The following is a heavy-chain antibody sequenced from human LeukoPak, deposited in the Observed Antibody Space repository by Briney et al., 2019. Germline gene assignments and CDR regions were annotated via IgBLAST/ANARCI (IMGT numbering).Heavy chain of an antibody. J-gene: IGHJ4*02. D-gene: IGHD6-6*01. CDR3: ASQPDLYSSSPDY. Sequence: KASETLSLTCTVSGGSISSSSYYWGWIRQPPGKGLEWIGSIYYSGSTYYNPSLKSRVTISVDTSKNQFSLKLSSVTAADTAVYYCASQPDLYSSSPDYWGQGTLVTVSS. CDR1: GGSISSSSYY. CDR2: IYYSGST. V-gene: IGHV4-39*01.